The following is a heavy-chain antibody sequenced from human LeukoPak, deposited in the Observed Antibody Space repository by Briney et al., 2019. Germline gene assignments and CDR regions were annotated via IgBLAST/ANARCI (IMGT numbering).Heavy chain of an antibody. V-gene: IGHV3-7*01. CDR3: ARDLLTYYYDSNGPLDY. J-gene: IGHJ4*02. Sequence: PGGSLRLSCAASGFTFSSYWMSWVRQAPGRGLEWVANIKQDGSEKYYVDSVKGRFTISRDNAKNSLYLQMNSLRAEDTAVYYCARDLLTYYYDSNGPLDYWGQGTLVTVSS. CDR1: GFTFSSYW. CDR2: IKQDGSEK. D-gene: IGHD3-22*01.